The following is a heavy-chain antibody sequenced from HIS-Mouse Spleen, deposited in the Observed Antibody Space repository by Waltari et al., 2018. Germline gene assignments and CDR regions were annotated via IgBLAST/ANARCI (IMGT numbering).Heavy chain of an antibody. D-gene: IGHD7-27*01. V-gene: IGHV1-2*02. CDR3: ALGRGDGAFDI. CDR1: GYTFTGYY. CDR2: INPNSGGT. J-gene: IGHJ3*02. Sequence: QVHLVQSGAEVKKPGASVKVSSKASGYTFTGYYLPWVRQAPGQGLEWMEWINPNSGGTNYAQKFQGRVTMTRDTSISPAYMELSRLRSDDTAVYYCALGRGDGAFDIWGQGTMVTVSS.